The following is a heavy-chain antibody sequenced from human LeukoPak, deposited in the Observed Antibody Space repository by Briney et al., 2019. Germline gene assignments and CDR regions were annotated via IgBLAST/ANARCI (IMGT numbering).Heavy chain of an antibody. J-gene: IGHJ4*02. CDR2: VNPTSGGT. D-gene: IGHD3-22*01. CDR1: GYTFTSYY. Sequence: GSVKVSCETSGYTFTSYYMHWVRQAPGQGLEWMGWVNPTSGGTNYAQKFQGRVTMTRDTSISTAYMELSRLRSDDTAVYYCARVYYYYDSSGILTLYFDYWGQGTLVTVSS. CDR3: ARVYYYYDSSGILTLYFDY. V-gene: IGHV1-2*02.